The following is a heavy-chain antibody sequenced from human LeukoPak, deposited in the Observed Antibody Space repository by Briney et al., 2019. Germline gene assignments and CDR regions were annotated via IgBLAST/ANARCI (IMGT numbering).Heavy chain of an antibody. CDR2: ISGSGDNT. D-gene: IGHD3-3*02. Sequence: QPGGSLRLSCAASGFAFSNCGMSWVRLLPGKGLERVSGISGSGDNTYYANSVKGRFTVSRDNSMNTLYLQMNNLRGEDTALYYCTKGPYGNSIYYGMDVWGQGTTVTVSS. V-gene: IGHV3-23*01. J-gene: IGHJ6*02. CDR1: GFAFSNCG. CDR3: TKGPYGNSIYYGMDV.